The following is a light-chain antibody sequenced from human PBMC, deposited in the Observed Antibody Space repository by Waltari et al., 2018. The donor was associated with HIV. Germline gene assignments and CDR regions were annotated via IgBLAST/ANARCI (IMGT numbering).Light chain of an antibody. CDR3: LLSFGGSQV. Sequence: QTVVTQASSLTVSPGGPVTLTCPATTGVVTSGNHANWFQQKPGQAPRTLIYSTKNKHSWTPARFSGSLLGGKAALTLSGAQPEDEGDYYCLLSFGGSQVFGGGTKLTVL. CDR1: TGVVTSGNH. J-gene: IGLJ3*02. CDR2: STK. V-gene: IGLV7-43*01.